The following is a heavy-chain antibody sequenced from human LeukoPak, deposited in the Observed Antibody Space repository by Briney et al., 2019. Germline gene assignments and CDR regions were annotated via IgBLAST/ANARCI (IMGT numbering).Heavy chain of an antibody. CDR3: ARGGYSYGSPVGFDY. J-gene: IGHJ4*02. D-gene: IGHD5-18*01. Sequence: PGGSLRLSCAASRFTFSNAWMSWIRQAPGKGLEWVSYISSSGSTIYYADSVKGRFTISRDNAKNSLYLQMNSLRAEDTAVYYCARGGYSYGSPVGFDYWGQGTLVTVSS. CDR2: ISSSGSTI. V-gene: IGHV3-11*01. CDR1: RFTFSNAW.